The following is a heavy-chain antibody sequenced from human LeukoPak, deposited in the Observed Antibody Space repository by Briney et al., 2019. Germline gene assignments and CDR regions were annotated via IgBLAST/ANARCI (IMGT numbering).Heavy chain of an antibody. Sequence: NPSETLSHTCAVYGGSFSGYYWSWIRQPPGKGLEWIGEINHSGSTNYNPSLKSRVTISVDTSKNQFSLKLSSVTAADTAVYYCARALSRIAAHGYWGQGTLVTVSS. CDR1: GGSFSGYY. CDR2: INHSGST. D-gene: IGHD6-6*01. J-gene: IGHJ4*02. V-gene: IGHV4-34*01. CDR3: ARALSRIAAHGY.